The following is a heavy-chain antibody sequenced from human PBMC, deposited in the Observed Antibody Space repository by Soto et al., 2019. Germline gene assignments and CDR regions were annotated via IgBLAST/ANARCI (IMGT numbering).Heavy chain of an antibody. CDR1: GDIISSNSVS. J-gene: IGHJ4*02. V-gene: IGHV6-1*01. CDR3: ARLYANAWAYDY. Sequence: SQTLSLTCAISGDIISSNSVSWTWIRQSPSRGLEWLGRTYYRSKWYNDYAVSVKSRVTINPDTSKNQFSLHLNSVTPEDTAVYYCARLYANAWAYDYWGQGTLVTVSS. CDR2: TYYRSKWYN. D-gene: IGHD2-8*01.